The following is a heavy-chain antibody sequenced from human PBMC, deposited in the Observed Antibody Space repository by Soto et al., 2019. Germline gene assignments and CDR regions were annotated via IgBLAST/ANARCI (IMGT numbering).Heavy chain of an antibody. CDR2: ISSSSSYI. D-gene: IGHD3-3*01. CDR1: GFTFSSYS. V-gene: IGHV3-21*01. CDR3: ARDPAHYDFWSGYYTHGMDV. J-gene: IGHJ6*02. Sequence: PGGSLRLSCAASGFTFSSYSMNWVRQAPGKGLEWVSSISSSSSYIYYADSVNGRFTISRDNAKNSLYLQMNSLRAEDTAVYYCARDPAHYDFWSGYYTHGMDVWGQGTTVTVSS.